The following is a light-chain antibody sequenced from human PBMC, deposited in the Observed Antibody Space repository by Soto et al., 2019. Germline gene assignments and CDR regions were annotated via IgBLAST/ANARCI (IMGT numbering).Light chain of an antibody. CDR3: QQANGDPCT. CDR2: GAS. CDR1: HDVRSW. V-gene: IGKV1-12*01. Sequence: IQMTQSPSSVSASVGDRVNISCRASHDVRSWLAWYQQKPGKAPTLLIYGASTLQSGVPSRFSGSGCETYFTLTISSMQPEDVATYYCQQANGDPCTFGQGTKVEIK. J-gene: IGKJ1*01.